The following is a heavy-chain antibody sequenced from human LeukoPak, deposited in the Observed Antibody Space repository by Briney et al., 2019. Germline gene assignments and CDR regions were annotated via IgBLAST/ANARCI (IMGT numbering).Heavy chain of an antibody. Sequence: SETLSLTCAVSGGSISSGGYSWSWIRQPPGKGLEWIGYIYHSGSTYYNPSLKSRVTISVDTSKNQFSLKLSSVTAADTAVYYCARHLYTVTIDYWGQGTLVTVSS. CDR2: IYHSGST. D-gene: IGHD4-17*01. V-gene: IGHV4-30-2*03. CDR1: GGSISSGGYS. J-gene: IGHJ4*02. CDR3: ARHLYTVTIDY.